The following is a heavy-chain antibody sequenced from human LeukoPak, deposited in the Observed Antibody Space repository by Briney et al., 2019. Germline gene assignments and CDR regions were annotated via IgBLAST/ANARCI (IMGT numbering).Heavy chain of an antibody. CDR1: GFTFSSYW. V-gene: IGHV3-74*01. J-gene: IGHJ4*02. CDR3: ARSNQADDY. D-gene: IGHD1-14*01. CDR2: INPGGGSI. Sequence: GGSLRLSCAASGFTFSSYWMHWVRQVPGKGLVWVARINPGGGSITYADSVKGRFTISRDNAKNTLYLQMDSLRAEDTGVYYCARSNQADDYWGQGTLVTVSS.